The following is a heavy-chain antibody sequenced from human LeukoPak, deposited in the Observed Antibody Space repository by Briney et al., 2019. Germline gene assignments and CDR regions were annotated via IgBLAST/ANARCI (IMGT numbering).Heavy chain of an antibody. CDR1: GFTTHYW. V-gene: IGHV3-7*01. CDR2: IYLDGRVQ. D-gene: IGHD2/OR15-2a*01. CDR3: TGGSDKVLSGEYYYYMDV. J-gene: IGHJ6*03. Sequence: PGGSLRLSCTASGFTTHYWLNWVRQAPGKGLEGVANIYLDGRVQHYVDSTEGRFTISRDSGKNSLALQMRRLRAEDTAVYYCTGGSDKVLSGEYYYYMDVWGTGTTVTVSS.